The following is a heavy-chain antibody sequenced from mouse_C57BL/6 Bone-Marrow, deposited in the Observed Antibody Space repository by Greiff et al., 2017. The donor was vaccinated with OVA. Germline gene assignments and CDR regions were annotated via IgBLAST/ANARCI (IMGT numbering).Heavy chain of an antibody. CDR1: GFTFTDYY. CDR2: IRNKANGYTT. Sequence: EVQLVESGGGLVQPGGSLSLSCAASGFTFTDYYMSWVRQPPGKALEWLGFIRNKANGYTTEYSASVKGRFTISRDNSQSILYLQMNALRAEDSATYYCARYIPSNWGPYCDYWGQGTTLTVSS. V-gene: IGHV7-3*01. CDR3: ARYIPSNWGPYCDY. D-gene: IGHD4-1*01. J-gene: IGHJ2*01.